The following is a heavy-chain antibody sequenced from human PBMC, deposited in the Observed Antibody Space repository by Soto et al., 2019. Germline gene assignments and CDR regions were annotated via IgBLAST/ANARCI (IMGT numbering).Heavy chain of an antibody. J-gene: IGHJ5*02. CDR1: RDRVSIYV. V-gene: IGHV1-46*01. D-gene: IGHD1-26*01. CDR3: ARSSGGNYGIIIEGTNWSAP. CDR2: INPHGGST. Sequence: APAKVASKTPRDRVSIYVVNWGRQTPGQGLEWMGVINPHGGSTAYAQKFKGRVTLTRDTSASTVYMEVSSLTSEDTAMYYCARSSGGNYGIIIEGTNWSAPWGQGALATVSS.